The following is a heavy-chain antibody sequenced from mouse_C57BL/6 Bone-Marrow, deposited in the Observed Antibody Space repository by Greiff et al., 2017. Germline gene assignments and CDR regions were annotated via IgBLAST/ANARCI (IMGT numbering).Heavy chain of an antibody. D-gene: IGHD1-1*01. Sequence: EVQLQQSGPELVKPGASVKIPCKASGYTFTDYNMDWVKQSHGKSLEWIGDINPNNGGTIYNQKFKGKATLTVDKSSSTAYMELRSLTSEDTAVYYCARRLHGYYYGSSGYFDYWGQGTTLTVSS. V-gene: IGHV1-18*01. CDR1: GYTFTDYN. J-gene: IGHJ2*01. CDR2: INPNNGGT. CDR3: ARRLHGYYYGSSGYFDY.